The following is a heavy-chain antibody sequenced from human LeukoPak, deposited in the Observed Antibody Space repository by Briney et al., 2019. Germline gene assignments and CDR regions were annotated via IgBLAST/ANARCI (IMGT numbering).Heavy chain of an antibody. Sequence: ASVKVSCKASGYTFTSDGISWVRQAPGQGLEWMGWISAYNGNTNNAKKLQGSVTMPTDTSTSTAYMELRSLRSDDTAVDSGARASRALYGMDVWGQGTTVTVSS. V-gene: IGHV1-18*01. J-gene: IGHJ6*02. CDR3: ARASRALYGMDV. CDR2: ISAYNGNT. CDR1: GYTFTSDG.